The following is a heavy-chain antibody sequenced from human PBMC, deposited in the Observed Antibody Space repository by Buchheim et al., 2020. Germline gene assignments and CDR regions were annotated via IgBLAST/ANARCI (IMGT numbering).Heavy chain of an antibody. CDR2: ISYSGNA. Sequence: QVQLQESGPGLVKPSQTVSLTCTVSGGSISSGYYYYWSWIRQHPGKGLEWIGFISYSGNAYYNSSLKSRVTISVDTSENQFSLELRSVTAADTAVYFCAGGPSGDKIESWGQGTL. V-gene: IGHV4-31*03. D-gene: IGHD2-21*01. J-gene: IGHJ4*02. CDR1: GGSISSGYYY. CDR3: AGGPSGDKIES.